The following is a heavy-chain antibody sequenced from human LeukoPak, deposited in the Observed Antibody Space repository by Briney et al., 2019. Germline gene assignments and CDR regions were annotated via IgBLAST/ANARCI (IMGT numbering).Heavy chain of an antibody. D-gene: IGHD6-13*01. CDR2: IYPGDSDT. CDR1: GYSFTSYW. Sequence: GESLKISCKGSGYSFTSYWIGWVRQMPGKGLEWMGIIYPGDSDTRYSPSFQGQVTISADKSISTAYLQWSSLKASDTAMYYCARLLMQLGGGYYMDVWGKGTTVTVSS. J-gene: IGHJ6*03. V-gene: IGHV5-51*01. CDR3: ARLLMQLGGGYYMDV.